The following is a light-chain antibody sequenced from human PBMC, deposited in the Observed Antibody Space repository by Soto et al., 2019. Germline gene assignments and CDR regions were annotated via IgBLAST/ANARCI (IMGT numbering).Light chain of an antibody. Sequence: QSVLTQPPSASGSPGQSVTISCTGTSSDIGYYDYVSWYQHHPGKAPKLMIYEVNKRPSGVPDRFSASRSGNTASLTVSGLQAEDEAVYYCSSHAGRNKYVLFGGGTKVTVL. CDR1: SSDIGYYDY. CDR3: SSHAGRNKYVL. J-gene: IGLJ2*01. CDR2: EVN. V-gene: IGLV2-8*01.